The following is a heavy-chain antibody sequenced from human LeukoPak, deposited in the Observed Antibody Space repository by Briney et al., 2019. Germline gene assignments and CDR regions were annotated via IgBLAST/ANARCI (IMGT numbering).Heavy chain of an antibody. CDR2: INWNGGST. J-gene: IGHJ3*02. CDR3: ARGSQQWLIEGAFDI. Sequence: GGSLRLSCEASGFSFDDYGMSWVRQAPGKGLEWVSGINWNGGSTGYADSVKGRFTISRDNAKNSLYLQINSLRAEDTALYHCARGSQQWLIEGAFDIWGQGTMVTVSS. CDR1: GFSFDDYG. D-gene: IGHD6-19*01. V-gene: IGHV3-20*01.